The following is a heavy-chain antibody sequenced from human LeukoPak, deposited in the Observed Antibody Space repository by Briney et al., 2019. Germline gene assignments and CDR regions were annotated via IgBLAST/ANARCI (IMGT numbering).Heavy chain of an antibody. V-gene: IGHV4-31*03. CDR1: GGSISSGGYY. J-gene: IGHJ5*02. CDR3: AREIRVPAAIGKAADWFDP. CDR2: IYYSGST. Sequence: SETLSLTCTVSGGSISSGGYYWSWIRQHPGKGLEWIGYIYYSGSTYYNPSLKSRVTISVDTSKNQLSLKLSSVTAADTAVYYCAREIRVPAAIGKAADWFDPWGQGTLVTVSS. D-gene: IGHD2-2*01.